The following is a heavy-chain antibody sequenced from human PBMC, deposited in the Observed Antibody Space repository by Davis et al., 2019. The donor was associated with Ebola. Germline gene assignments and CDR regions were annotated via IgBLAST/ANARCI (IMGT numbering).Heavy chain of an antibody. CDR2: YYYTGST. V-gene: IGHV4-30-4*07. Sequence: LRLSCAVSGGFVSSGGYSWSWIRQPPGKGLEWIGYYYYTGSTYYNPSLKSRVTISVDTSKNQFSLKLTSVTAADTAVYYCARGDSYYDPSGYYAGPEAPDHWGQGTLVSASS. D-gene: IGHD3-22*01. CDR3: ARGDSYYDPSGYYAGPEAPDH. CDR1: GGFVSSGGYS. J-gene: IGHJ4*02.